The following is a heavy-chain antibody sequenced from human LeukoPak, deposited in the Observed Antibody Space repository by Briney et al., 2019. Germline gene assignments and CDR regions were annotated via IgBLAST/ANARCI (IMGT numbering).Heavy chain of an antibody. V-gene: IGHV4-38-2*02. CDR2: IYYSGST. CDR1: GNSNSSGYY. Sequence: SETLSLTRPVSGNSNSSGYYWGWIRQPPGKGLEWIGSIYYSGSTYYNSSLKSRVTISVDTSKNRFSLKLSSVTAADTAVYYCARVGDYYDSSGLSWFDYWGQGTLVTVSS. J-gene: IGHJ4*02. CDR3: ARVGDYYDSSGLSWFDY. D-gene: IGHD3-22*01.